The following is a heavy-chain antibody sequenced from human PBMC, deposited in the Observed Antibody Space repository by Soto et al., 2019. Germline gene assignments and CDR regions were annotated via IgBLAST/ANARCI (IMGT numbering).Heavy chain of an antibody. Sequence: PGGSLRLSCAASGFTFGDYAMHWVRQVPGRGLEWVSGVSWTNISFGYADSVKGRFTISRDNAKNSLYLQMNSLRREDTAFYYCAKDRNTAMVTGDFDYWGQGTLVTVS. CDR3: AKDRNTAMVTGDFDY. D-gene: IGHD5-18*01. J-gene: IGHJ4*01. V-gene: IGHV3-9*01. CDR1: GFTFGDYA. CDR2: VSWTNISF.